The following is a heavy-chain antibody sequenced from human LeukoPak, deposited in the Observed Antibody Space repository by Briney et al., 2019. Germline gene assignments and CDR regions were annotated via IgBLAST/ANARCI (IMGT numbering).Heavy chain of an antibody. D-gene: IGHD5-24*01. CDR2: INPSGGST. CDR1: GYTFTSYY. CDR3: ARDDNGEMATIGMVY. V-gene: IGHV1-46*01. Sequence: ASVKVSCKASGYTFTSYYMHWVRQAPGQGLEWMGIINPSGGSTSYAQKFQGRVTMTRDTSTSTVYMELSSLRSEDTAVYYCARDDNGEMATIGMVYWGQGTLVTVSS. J-gene: IGHJ4*02.